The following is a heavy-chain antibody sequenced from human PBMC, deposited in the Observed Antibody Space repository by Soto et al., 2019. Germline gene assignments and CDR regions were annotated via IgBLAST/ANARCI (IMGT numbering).Heavy chain of an antibody. V-gene: IGHV1-2*04. CDR2: MNPNSVGT. CDR1: GYTFIGYY. D-gene: IGHD3-10*01. J-gene: IGHJ6*02. Sequence: ASVKVSCKASGYTFIGYYIHWVRQAPGQGLEWMGWMNPNSVGTNDAQRFQGWVTMTRDRSISTAYMELSRLKSDDTAVYYCARVGGGLASLGYYGMDVWGQGTTVTVSS. CDR3: ARVGGGLASLGYYGMDV.